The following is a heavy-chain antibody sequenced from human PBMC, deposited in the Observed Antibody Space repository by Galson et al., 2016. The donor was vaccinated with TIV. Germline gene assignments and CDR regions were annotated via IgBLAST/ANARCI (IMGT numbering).Heavy chain of an antibody. CDR3: STPPYCGGDCWHYYYYAVDV. CDR1: GFTFSNAW. D-gene: IGHD2-21*02. J-gene: IGHJ6*02. V-gene: IGHV3-15*01. Sequence: SLRLSCAASGFTFSNAWMNWVRQAPGKGLEWVGRIKSNTDGGTTDYAASVKGRFTISRDDSRSTLFLQMNGLKTEDTAVYYCSTPPYCGGDCWHYYYYAVDVWGQGTTVTVS. CDR2: IKSNTDGGTT.